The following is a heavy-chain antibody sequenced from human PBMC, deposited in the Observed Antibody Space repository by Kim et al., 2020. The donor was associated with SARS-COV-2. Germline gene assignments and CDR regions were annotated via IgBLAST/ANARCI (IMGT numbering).Heavy chain of an antibody. V-gene: IGHV3-21*01. D-gene: IGHD2-21*01. Sequence: YADSVKGRFTISRDNAKNSLYLQMNSLRAEDTAVYYCARPCGGDCYSGDYWGQGTLVTVSS. J-gene: IGHJ4*02. CDR3: ARPCGGDCYSGDY.